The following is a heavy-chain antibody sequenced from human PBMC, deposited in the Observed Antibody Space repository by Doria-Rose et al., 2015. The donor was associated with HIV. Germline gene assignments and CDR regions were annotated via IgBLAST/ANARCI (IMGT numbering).Heavy chain of an antibody. Sequence: QESGPVLVKPTETLTLTCTVSGVSLSSPGMGVSWIRQPPGKALEWLANFFSDDVRSYNTSLNSSLTISRGTTKSQVVLTMTDMDPVDTATYYCARIKSSRWYHKYYFDFWGQGTLVIVSA. J-gene: IGHJ4*02. CDR2: FFSDDVR. CDR3: ARIKSSRWYHKYYFDF. CDR1: GVSLSSPGMG. D-gene: IGHD6-13*01. V-gene: IGHV2-26*01.